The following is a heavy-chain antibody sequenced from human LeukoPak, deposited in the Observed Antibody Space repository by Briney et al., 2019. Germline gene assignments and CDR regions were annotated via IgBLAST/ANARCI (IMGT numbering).Heavy chain of an antibody. Sequence: SVKVSCKTSGGTFNNSAIGWVRQAPGQGLEWLGGIMPLFGAAGYAQKSQGRVTITKDESTRTVYLELTSLTSDDTAVYYCARDVHGDYGSGWFDPWGQGTLVSVSS. CDR1: GGTFNNSA. CDR3: ARDVHGDYGSGWFDP. CDR2: IMPLFGAA. V-gene: IGHV1-69*05. D-gene: IGHD4-17*01. J-gene: IGHJ5*02.